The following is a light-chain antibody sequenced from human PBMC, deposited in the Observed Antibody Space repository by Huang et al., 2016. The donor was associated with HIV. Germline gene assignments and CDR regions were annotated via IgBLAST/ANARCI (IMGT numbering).Light chain of an antibody. J-gene: IGKJ1*01. Sequence: DIVMTQSPDFLSLSRGERATINCKSSQSVLYTSTNQNFLNWFQHKPGQPPRLLLYWASTRESGVPDRFSGSGSGTDFNPTINSLQIEDVAVYYCQQSYAAPRTFGQGTKVAIK. V-gene: IGKV4-1*01. CDR2: WAS. CDR1: QSVLYTSTNQNF. CDR3: QQSYAAPRT.